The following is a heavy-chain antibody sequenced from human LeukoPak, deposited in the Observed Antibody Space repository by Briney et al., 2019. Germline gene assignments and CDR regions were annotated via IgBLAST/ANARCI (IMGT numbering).Heavy chain of an antibody. D-gene: IGHD3-22*01. CDR3: AREYDSSGYYLYYFDY. CDR1: GFTFSSYG. V-gene: IGHV3-30*02. Sequence: GGSLRLSCAASGFTFSSYGMHWVRQAPGKGLEWVAFIRYDGSNKYYADSVKGRFTISRDNSKNTLYLQMNSLRAEDTAVYYCAREYDSSGYYLYYFDYWGQGTLVTVSS. J-gene: IGHJ4*02. CDR2: IRYDGSNK.